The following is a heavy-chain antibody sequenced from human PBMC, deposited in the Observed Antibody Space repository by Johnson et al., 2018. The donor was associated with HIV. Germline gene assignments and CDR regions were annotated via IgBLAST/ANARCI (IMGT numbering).Heavy chain of an antibody. Sequence: VHLVESGGGLVQPGGSLRLSCGASGFTVSSNYMTWVRQAPGKGLDWVSVIYSGGSTYYADSVKGRFTISRDNSKNTLYLQMNSLRAGDTALYFCAREESIVVVIAIQAFDIWGQGTMVTVSS. CDR1: GFTVSSNY. J-gene: IGHJ3*02. V-gene: IGHV3-66*02. D-gene: IGHD2-21*01. CDR2: IYSGGST. CDR3: AREESIVVVIAIQAFDI.